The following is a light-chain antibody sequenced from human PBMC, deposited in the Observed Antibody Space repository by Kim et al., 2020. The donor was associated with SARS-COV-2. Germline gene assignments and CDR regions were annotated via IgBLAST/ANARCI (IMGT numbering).Light chain of an antibody. CDR1: QSVSSA. CDR2: DAS. Sequence: EIVLTQSPATLSLSPGERATLSCRASQSVSSALAWYQQKPGQAPRLLIYDASSRATGIPARFSGSGSGTDFTLTISSLEPEDFAVYYCHQRSDWPLTFGAGTKVGIK. V-gene: IGKV3-11*01. CDR3: HQRSDWPLT. J-gene: IGKJ4*02.